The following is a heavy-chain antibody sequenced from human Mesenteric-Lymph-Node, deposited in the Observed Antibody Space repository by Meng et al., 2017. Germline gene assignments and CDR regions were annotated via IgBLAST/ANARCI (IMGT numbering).Heavy chain of an antibody. CDR2: ISSSSSYI. J-gene: IGHJ3*02. V-gene: IGHV3-21*01. CDR1: GFTFISYS. CDR3: AREERIGVVVAAISPNDAFDI. Sequence: GGSLRLSCAASGFTFISYSMNWVRQAPGKGLEWVSSISSSSSYIYYADSVKGRFTISRDNAKNSLYLQMNSLRAEDTAVYYCAREERIGVVVAAISPNDAFDIWGQGTMVTVSS. D-gene: IGHD2-15*01.